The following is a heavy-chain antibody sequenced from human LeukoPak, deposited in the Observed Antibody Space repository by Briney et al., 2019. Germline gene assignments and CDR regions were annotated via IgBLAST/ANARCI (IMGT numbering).Heavy chain of an antibody. CDR3: ATGYSPLYYFDY. J-gene: IGHJ4*02. CDR1: GYTFTGYY. CDR2: INPNSGGT. D-gene: IGHD6-13*01. V-gene: IGHV1-2*02. Sequence: ASVKVSSKASGYTFTGYYMHWVRQAPGQGLEWMGWINPNSGGTNYAQKFQGRVTMTRDTSISTAYVELSRLRSDDTAVYYCATGYSPLYYFDYWGQGTLVTVSS.